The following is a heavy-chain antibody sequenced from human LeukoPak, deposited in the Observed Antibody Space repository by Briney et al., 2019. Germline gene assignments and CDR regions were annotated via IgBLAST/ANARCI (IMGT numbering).Heavy chain of an antibody. V-gene: IGHV3-21*01. CDR1: GFTFIGYN. J-gene: IGHJ6*04. Sequence: GGSLRLSCAASGFTFIGYNMNWVRQAPGKGLEWVSSISSSSNYVYYADSVKGRYTISRDNAKNSLYMQMNSLRAEDTAVYYCARDRVKKDVRGKGTTVTVSS. D-gene: IGHD3-10*01. CDR3: ARDRVKKDV. CDR2: ISSSSNYV.